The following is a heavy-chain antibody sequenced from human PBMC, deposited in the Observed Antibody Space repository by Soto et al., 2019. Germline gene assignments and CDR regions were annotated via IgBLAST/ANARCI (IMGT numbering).Heavy chain of an antibody. V-gene: IGHV3-23*01. CDR3: AKDAPRPYSYGPQSTFDY. D-gene: IGHD5-18*01. CDR2: ISGSGGST. Sequence: EVQLLESGGGLVQPGGSLRLSCAASGFTFSSYAMSWVRQAPGKGLEWVSAISGSGGSTYYADSVKGRFTISRDNSKNTLYLQMNSLRAEDTAVYYCAKDAPRPYSYGPQSTFDYWGQGTLVTVSS. CDR1: GFTFSSYA. J-gene: IGHJ4*02.